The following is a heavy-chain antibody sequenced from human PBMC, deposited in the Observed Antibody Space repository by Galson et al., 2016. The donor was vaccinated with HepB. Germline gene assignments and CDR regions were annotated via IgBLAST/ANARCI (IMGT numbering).Heavy chain of an antibody. D-gene: IGHD3-9*01. Sequence: CAISGDSVSSNSAAWNWIRQSPSRGLEWLGRTYYRSKWYNDYAVSVESRITINPDTSKNQVSLQLNSVTPEDTAVYYCARERLRYLDWLRNRHYYYGMDVWGQGTTVTVSS. J-gene: IGHJ6*02. CDR3: ARERLRYLDWLRNRHYYYGMDV. CDR1: GDSVSSNSAA. V-gene: IGHV6-1*01. CDR2: TYYRSKWYN.